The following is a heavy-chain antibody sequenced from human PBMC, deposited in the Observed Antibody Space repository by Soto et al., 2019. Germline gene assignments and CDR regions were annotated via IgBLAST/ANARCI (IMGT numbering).Heavy chain of an antibody. CDR2: IVVGSGNT. CDR1: GFTFTSSA. D-gene: IGHD3-9*01. J-gene: IGHJ6*02. CDR3: AADPYYDILTGSAHYYYYYGMDV. V-gene: IGHV1-58*02. Sequence: ASVKVSCKASGFTFTSSAMQWVRQARGQRLEWIGWIVVGSGNTNYAQKFQERVTITRDMSTSTAYMELSSLRSEDTAVYYCAADPYYDILTGSAHYYYYYGMDVWG.